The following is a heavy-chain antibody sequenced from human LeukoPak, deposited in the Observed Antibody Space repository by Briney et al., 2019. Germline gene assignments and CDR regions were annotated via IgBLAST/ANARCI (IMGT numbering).Heavy chain of an antibody. D-gene: IGHD6-19*01. Sequence: GESLRISCKGSGYSFTSYWISWVRQMPGKGLEWLGRIDPSDSYTNYSPSFQGHVTISADKSTSTAYPQWSSLKASDTAMYYCARQQWLARTFDYWGQGTLVTVSS. J-gene: IGHJ4*02. CDR1: GYSFTSYW. V-gene: IGHV5-10-1*01. CDR3: ARQQWLARTFDY. CDR2: IDPSDSYT.